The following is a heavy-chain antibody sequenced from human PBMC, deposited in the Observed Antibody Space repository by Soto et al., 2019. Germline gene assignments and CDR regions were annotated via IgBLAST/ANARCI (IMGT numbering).Heavy chain of an antibody. D-gene: IGHD1-26*01. CDR3: AKEGGLSGSYYISSSYYFDY. J-gene: IGHJ4*02. V-gene: IGHV3-30*18. CDR2: ISYDGSNT. Sequence: PGGSLRRSCSASGFTFSSYGMHWVRQAPGKGLEWVAIISYDGSNTYYADSVKGRFTISRDNSKNTLYLQMNSLRAEDTSVYYCAKEGGLSGSYYISSSYYFDYWGQGTLVTVS. CDR1: GFTFSSYG.